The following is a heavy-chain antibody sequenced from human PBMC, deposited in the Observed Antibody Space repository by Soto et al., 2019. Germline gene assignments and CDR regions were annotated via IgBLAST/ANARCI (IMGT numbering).Heavy chain of an antibody. CDR1: GFTFSSYS. CDR2: ISSSSSTI. CDR3: ARGSSGWYLGNDY. J-gene: IGHJ4*02. V-gene: IGHV3-48*01. Sequence: EVQLVESGGGLVQPGGSLRLSCAASGFTFSSYSMNWVRQAPGKGLEWVSYISSSSSTIYYVDSVKGRFTISRDNAKNSLYLQMNSLRAEDTAVYYCARGSSGWYLGNDYWGQGTLVTVSS. D-gene: IGHD6-19*01.